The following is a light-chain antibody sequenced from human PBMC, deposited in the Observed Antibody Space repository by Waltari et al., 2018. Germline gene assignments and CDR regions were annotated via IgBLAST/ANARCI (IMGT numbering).Light chain of an antibody. CDR2: DAS. J-gene: IGKJ1*01. CDR1: QSVSRT. Sequence: EIVLTQSPGTLSLSPGERATLSCRASQSVSRTLAWYQQKPGQAPRHIIYDASIRATGIPDRFSGIGSGTDFSLTISRLEPEDFAVYYCQKYGTRPATFGQVTKVEIK. CDR3: QKYGTRPAT. V-gene: IGKV3-20*01.